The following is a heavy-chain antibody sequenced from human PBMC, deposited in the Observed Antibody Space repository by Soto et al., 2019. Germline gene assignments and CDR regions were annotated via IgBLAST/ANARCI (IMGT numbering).Heavy chain of an antibody. CDR2: IYYSGST. Sequence: SETLSLTCTVSGGSISSGGYYWSWIRQHPGKGLEWIGYIYYSGSTYYNPSLKSRVTISVDTSKNQFSLKLSSVTAADTAVYYCARDRGYGDPHFDYWGQGTLVTVSS. CDR3: ARDRGYGDPHFDY. J-gene: IGHJ4*02. CDR1: GGSISSGGYY. D-gene: IGHD4-17*01. V-gene: IGHV4-31*03.